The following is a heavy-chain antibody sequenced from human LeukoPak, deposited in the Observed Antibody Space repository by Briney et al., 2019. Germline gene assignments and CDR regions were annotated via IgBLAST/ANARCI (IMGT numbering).Heavy chain of an antibody. V-gene: IGHV4-39*01. CDR2: IYYSGST. CDR3: ARVYSGYDASTRIDY. J-gene: IGHJ4*02. Sequence: SETLSLTCTVSGGSISSSSYYWGWIRQPPGKGLEWIGSIYYSGSTYYNPSLKSRVTISVDTSKNQFSLKLSSVTAADTAVYYCARVYSGYDASTRIDYWGQGTLVTVSS. D-gene: IGHD5-12*01. CDR1: GGSISSSSYY.